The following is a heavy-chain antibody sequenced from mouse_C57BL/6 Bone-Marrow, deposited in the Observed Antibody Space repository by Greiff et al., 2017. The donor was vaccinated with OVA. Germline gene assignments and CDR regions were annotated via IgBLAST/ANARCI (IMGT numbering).Heavy chain of an antibody. CDR1: GYAFSSSW. V-gene: IGHV1-82*01. Sequence: VQLQQSGPELVKPGASVKISCKASGYAFSSSWMNWVKQRPGKGLEWLGRIYPGDGATNYNGKFKGKATLTADKSSSTAYMQLSSLTSDDSAVYFCASGTPYYFDYWGQGTTLTVSS. CDR2: IYPGDGAT. CDR3: ASGTPYYFDY. J-gene: IGHJ2*01.